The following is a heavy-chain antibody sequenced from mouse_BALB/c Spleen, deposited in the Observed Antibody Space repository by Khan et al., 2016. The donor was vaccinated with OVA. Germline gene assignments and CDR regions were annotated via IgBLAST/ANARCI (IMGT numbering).Heavy chain of an antibody. CDR3: ARELRLGGFAY. V-gene: IGHV2-6-7*01. D-gene: IGHD1-2*01. J-gene: IGHJ3*01. Sequence: QVQLKESGPGLVAPSQSLSITCTVSGFSLTGYGVNWVRQPPGKGLEWLGMIWSDGSTDYNSALKYRLNISKDNSKSQVFLKMNGLQTDDTARYYCARELRLGGFAYWGQGTLVTVSA. CDR2: IWSDGST. CDR1: GFSLTGYG.